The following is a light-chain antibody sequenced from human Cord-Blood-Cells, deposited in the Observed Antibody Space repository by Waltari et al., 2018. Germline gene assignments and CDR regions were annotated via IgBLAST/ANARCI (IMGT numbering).Light chain of an antibody. CDR3: QQYYSTPLT. CDR2: WAS. CDR1: QSVLYSSNNKNY. J-gene: IGKJ4*01. Sequence: DIVMTQSPDSLAVSLGERATINCKSSQSVLYSSNNKNYLAWYQQKPRQPPKLLIYWASTREAGVPDRLSGSGSGTDFTLTISSLQAEEVAVYYCQQYYSTPLTFGGGTKVEIK. V-gene: IGKV4-1*01.